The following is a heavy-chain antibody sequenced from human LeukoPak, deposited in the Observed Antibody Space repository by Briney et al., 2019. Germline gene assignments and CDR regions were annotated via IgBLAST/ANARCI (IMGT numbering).Heavy chain of an antibody. CDR1: GGSISSYY. V-gene: IGHV4-30-4*01. D-gene: IGHD5-12*01. J-gene: IGHJ5*02. Sequence: PSETLSLTCTVSGGSISSYYWSWIRQPPGKGLEWIGYIYYSGSTYYNPSLKSRVTIPVDTSKNQFSLKLSSVTAADTAVYYCARVGGYDSGHNWFDPWGQGTLVTVSS. CDR2: IYYSGST. CDR3: ARVGGYDSGHNWFDP.